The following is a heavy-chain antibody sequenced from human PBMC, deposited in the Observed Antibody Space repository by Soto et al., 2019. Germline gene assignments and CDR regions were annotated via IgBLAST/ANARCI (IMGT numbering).Heavy chain of an antibody. V-gene: IGHV1-8*01. J-gene: IGHJ6*02. Sequence: QAHLEQSGAEVKRPGASVKVSCKASGYTFSDFDINWLRQASGQGPEWMGWMNAKSGNTFFAQRSQATFNMTWDTSLTTAYMEVGSLTSDDTAMYYWARGNPFNSAGFDVWGQGTTVAVSS. CDR1: GYTFSDFD. D-gene: IGHD2-21*01. CDR2: MNAKSGNT. CDR3: ARGNPFNSAGFDV.